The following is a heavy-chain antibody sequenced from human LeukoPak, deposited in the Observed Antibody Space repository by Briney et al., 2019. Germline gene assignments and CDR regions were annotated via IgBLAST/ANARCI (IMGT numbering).Heavy chain of an antibody. CDR1: GYTFTSYG. Sequence: ASVKVSCKASGYTFTSYGISWVRQAPGQGLEWMGWISAYNGNTNYAQKLQGRVTMTTDTSTSTAYMELRSLRSDDTSVYYCARSPLRYFGWLSYYYYGMDVWGKGTTVTVSS. J-gene: IGHJ6*04. CDR3: ARSPLRYFGWLSYYYYGMDV. V-gene: IGHV1-18*04. CDR2: ISAYNGNT. D-gene: IGHD3-9*01.